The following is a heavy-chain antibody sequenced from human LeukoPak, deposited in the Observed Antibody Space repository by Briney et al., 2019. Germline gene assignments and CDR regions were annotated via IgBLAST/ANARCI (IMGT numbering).Heavy chain of an antibody. V-gene: IGHV3-7*01. J-gene: IGHJ6*02. CDR2: IKQDGSQK. CDR3: YSTGWYEYYYSGMDV. CDR1: GFTFSSYS. D-gene: IGHD6-19*01. Sequence: GGSLRLSCAASGFTFSSYSMNWVRQAPGKGLEWVANIKQDGSQKYYVDSVRGRFTISRDNARNSLYLQMNSLRADDTAVYYCYSTGWYEYYYSGMDVWGQGTTVTVSS.